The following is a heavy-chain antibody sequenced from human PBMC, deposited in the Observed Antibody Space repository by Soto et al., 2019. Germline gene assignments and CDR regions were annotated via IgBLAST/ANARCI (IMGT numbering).Heavy chain of an antibody. CDR1: GYSISSGYY. Sequence: SETLSLTCAVSGYSISSGYYWSWIRQPPGKGLEWIATIYHSGATYYNPSLESRVTISVDTSKNQFSLKLTSVIAADTAVYFCARVSYDLWTGPGMIEYWGQGTLVTVSS. CDR2: IYHSGAT. J-gene: IGHJ4*02. CDR3: ARVSYDLWTGPGMIEY. V-gene: IGHV4-38-2*01. D-gene: IGHD3-3*01.